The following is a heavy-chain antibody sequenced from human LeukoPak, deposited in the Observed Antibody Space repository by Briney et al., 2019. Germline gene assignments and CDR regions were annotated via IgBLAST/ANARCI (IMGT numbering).Heavy chain of an antibody. V-gene: IGHV4-4*07. J-gene: IGHJ4*02. CDR3: ARGSFDSSGCYVFDY. D-gene: IGHD6-19*01. CDR1: GDSITRNY. Sequence: PSETLSLTCTVSGDSITRNYWSWIRQPAGKGLEWIGRIYNSGNTNYSPSLESRVTMSTDTSKNQFSLKLTSVTAADTAVYYCARGSFDSSGCYVFDYWGQGTLVTVSS. CDR2: IYNSGNT.